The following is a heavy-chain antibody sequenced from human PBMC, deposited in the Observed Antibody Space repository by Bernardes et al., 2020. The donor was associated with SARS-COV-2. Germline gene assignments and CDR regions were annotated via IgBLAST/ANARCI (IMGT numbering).Heavy chain of an antibody. V-gene: IGHV4-4*02. D-gene: IGHD3-10*01. CDR3: ARVIEAYYYGSGSYLKKVNDYYDGREV. Sequence: SETLSLTCAVSGGSISSSNWWSWVRQPPGQGLEWIGEIYHSGSTNYNPSLKSRVTISVDKSKNQFSLKLSSVTAADTAVYYCARVIEAYYYGSGSYLKKVNDYYDGREVWGKGTTVTGSS. J-gene: IGHJ6*04. CDR1: GGSISSSNW. CDR2: IYHSGST.